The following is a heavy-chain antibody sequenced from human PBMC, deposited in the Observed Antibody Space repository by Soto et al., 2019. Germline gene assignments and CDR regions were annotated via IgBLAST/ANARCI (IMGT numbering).Heavy chain of an antibody. J-gene: IGHJ6*02. Sequence: SETLSLTCAVPGGSISSSNWWSWVRQPPGKGLEWIGEIYHSGSTNYNPSLKSRVTISVDKSKNQFSLKLSPVTAADTAVYYCARDHSPGVTHYYYYYYGMDVWGQGTTVTV. CDR3: ARDHSPGVTHYYYYYYGMDV. CDR1: GGSISSSNW. V-gene: IGHV4-4*02. D-gene: IGHD3-10*01. CDR2: IYHSGST.